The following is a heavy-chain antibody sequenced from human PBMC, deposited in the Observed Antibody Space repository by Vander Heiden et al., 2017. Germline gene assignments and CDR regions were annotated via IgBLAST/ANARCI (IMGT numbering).Heavy chain of an antibody. CDR3: AKEAYGGNFFDY. V-gene: IGHV3-9*01. CDR1: GFPFDDYA. Sequence: EVQLVESGGGLVPPGRSLRLPCAASGFPFDDYAMHWVRQAPGKGLEWVSGISWNSGSIGYADSVKGRFTISRDNAKNSLYLQMNSLRAEDTALYYCAKEAYGGNFFDYWGQGTLVTVSS. D-gene: IGHD2-15*01. J-gene: IGHJ4*02. CDR2: ISWNSGSI.